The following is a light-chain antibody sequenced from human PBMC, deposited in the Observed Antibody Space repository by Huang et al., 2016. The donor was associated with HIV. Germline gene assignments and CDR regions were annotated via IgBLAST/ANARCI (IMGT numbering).Light chain of an antibody. Sequence: DIVMTQSPLSLSVTPGEPASISCRSSQSLLHRNGNNHLDWYLQKPGQSSQLLIYVASSRASGIPDRLNGSGSGTDFTLKISRVEAEDVGVYYCMQALQTPLTFGGGTKVEVK. CDR3: MQALQTPLT. CDR1: QSLLHRNGNNH. V-gene: IGKV2-28*01. CDR2: VAS. J-gene: IGKJ4*01.